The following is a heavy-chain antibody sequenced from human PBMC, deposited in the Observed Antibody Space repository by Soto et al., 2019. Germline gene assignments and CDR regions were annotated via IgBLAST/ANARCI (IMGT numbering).Heavy chain of an antibody. Sequence: PGGSLRLSCVASEFAFNTYAIHWVRQAPGQGLEWVAVIWYYGRNKHYAESVKGRFTISRDNSENTVSLQMNSLRPDDTAIYHCARGGLQSFYFPPDFWGRGTLVTVSS. CDR1: EFAFNTYA. J-gene: IGHJ4*02. CDR2: IWYYGRNK. CDR3: ARGGLQSFYFPPDF. D-gene: IGHD4-4*01. V-gene: IGHV3-33*01.